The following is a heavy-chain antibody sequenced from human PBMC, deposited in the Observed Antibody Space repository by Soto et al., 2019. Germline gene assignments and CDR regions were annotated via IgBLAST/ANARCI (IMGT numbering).Heavy chain of an antibody. D-gene: IGHD2-21*01. CDR3: EGVDDCIDI. CDR1: GYTFTSYG. Sequence: QVQLVQSGAEVKKPGASVKVSCKASGYTFTSYGISWVRQAPGQGFEWMGWISAYNGNTNYAQKLQVRVTMTTDTTRSTAYMELRSMRSADTGVYYCEGVDDCIDIWCQGTTVAVSS. J-gene: IGHJ3*02. CDR2: ISAYNGNT. V-gene: IGHV1-18*01.